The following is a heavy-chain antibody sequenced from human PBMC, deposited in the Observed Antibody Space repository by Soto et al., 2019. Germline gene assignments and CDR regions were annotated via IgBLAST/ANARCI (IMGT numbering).Heavy chain of an antibody. CDR2: ISGRGGNT. V-gene: IGHV3-23*01. CDR1: GFTFSDYA. D-gene: IGHD2-21*01. Sequence: EVQLLESGGGLVQPGGSLRLSCAASGFTFSDYAMSWVRQSPGKGLPGVSAISGRGGNTYYLDSVKGRFIISRDNAKNTLSLQRTILRAEDTAVYYCAKHLTVICALDMWGHGTMVTVSS. J-gene: IGHJ3*02. CDR3: AKHLTVICALDM.